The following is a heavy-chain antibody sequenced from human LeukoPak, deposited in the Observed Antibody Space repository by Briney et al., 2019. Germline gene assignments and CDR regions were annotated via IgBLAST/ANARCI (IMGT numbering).Heavy chain of an antibody. CDR2: FDPEDGET. CDR3: ARVPSSGYYPLFDY. Sequence: ASVKVSCKVSGYTLTELSMHWVRQAPGKGLEWMGGFDPEDGETIYAQKFQGRVTMTEDTSTDTAYMELSSLRSGDTAVYYCARVPSSGYYPLFDYWGQGTLVTVSS. D-gene: IGHD3-22*01. V-gene: IGHV1-24*01. J-gene: IGHJ4*02. CDR1: GYTLTELS.